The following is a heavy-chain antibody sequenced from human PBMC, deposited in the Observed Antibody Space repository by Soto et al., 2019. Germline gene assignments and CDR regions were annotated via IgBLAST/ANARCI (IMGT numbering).Heavy chain of an antibody. Sequence: GGTLRLSCAASGFTVSRYAMSWVRQAPGKGLQWVSAISGSGGSTYYADSVKGRFTISRDNSKNTLYLQMNSLRAEDTAVYYCAKGPGYDLWSGYYSGHGDYYYGMDVRGQGTTVTVSS. CDR2: ISGSGGST. D-gene: IGHD3-3*01. J-gene: IGHJ6*02. V-gene: IGHV3-23*01. CDR3: AKGPGYDLWSGYYSGHGDYYYGMDV. CDR1: GFTVSRYA.